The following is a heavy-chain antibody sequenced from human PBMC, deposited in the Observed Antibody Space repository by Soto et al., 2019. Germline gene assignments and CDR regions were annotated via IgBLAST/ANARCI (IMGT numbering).Heavy chain of an antibody. J-gene: IGHJ6*03. V-gene: IGHV5-51*01. CDR2: IYPDDSDT. Sequence: PGESLKISCEGSGYNFVNYWIGLARQKPGKGLEWMGIIYPDDSDTKYSPSFQGQVSISVDKSISTAYLQWSSLKASDTGIYYCARHRKVVARGTYYMDVWGNGTTVTVSS. D-gene: IGHD2-15*01. CDR3: ARHRKVVARGTYYMDV. CDR1: GYNFVNYW.